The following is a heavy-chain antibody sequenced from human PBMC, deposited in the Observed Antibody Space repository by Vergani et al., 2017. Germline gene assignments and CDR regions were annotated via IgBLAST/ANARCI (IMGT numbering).Heavy chain of an antibody. Sequence: EVRLVESGGGLVKPGGSLRLSCAASGFTFSTYWMTWVRQAPGKGLEWVANLKQDGTEKHSVDSVKGRFTIFRDNTQNSLYLQMNSLRAEDTAVYYCARLGGFCDSSSCYSNVDYWGQGTLVTVSS. CDR1: GFTFSTYW. CDR2: LKQDGTEK. D-gene: IGHD3-22*01. V-gene: IGHV3-7*01. J-gene: IGHJ4*02. CDR3: ARLGGFCDSSSCYSNVDY.